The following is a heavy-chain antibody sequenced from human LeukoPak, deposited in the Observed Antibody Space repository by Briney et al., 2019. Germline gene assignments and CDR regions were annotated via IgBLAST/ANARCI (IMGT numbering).Heavy chain of an antibody. CDR1: GFTFSSYD. CDR3: ARSGDYYYYMDV. J-gene: IGHJ6*03. D-gene: IGHD2-15*01. CDR2: IGTAGDT. Sequence: GGSLRLSCAASGFTFSSYDMHWARQATGKGLEWVSAIGTAGDTYYPGSVKGRFTISRENAKNSLYLQMNSLRAGDTAVYYCARSGDYYYYMDVWGKGTTVTVSS. V-gene: IGHV3-13*01.